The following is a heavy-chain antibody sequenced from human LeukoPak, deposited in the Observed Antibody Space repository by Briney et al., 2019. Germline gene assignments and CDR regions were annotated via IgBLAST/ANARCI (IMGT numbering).Heavy chain of an antibody. J-gene: IGHJ4*02. V-gene: IGHV1-69*04. CDR3: ASALKRGSAGTLIDY. D-gene: IGHD6-13*01. Sequence: GASVKVSCKASGGTFSSYAISWVRQAPGQGLEWMGRIIPILGIANYAQKFQDRVTMTRNTSISTAYMELSSLESEDTAVYYCASALKRGSAGTLIDYWGQGTLVTVSS. CDR1: GGTFSSYA. CDR2: IIPILGIA.